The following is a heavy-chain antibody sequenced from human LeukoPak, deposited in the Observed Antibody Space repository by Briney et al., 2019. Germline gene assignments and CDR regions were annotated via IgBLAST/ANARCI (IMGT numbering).Heavy chain of an antibody. D-gene: IGHD6-13*01. Sequence: ASVKVSCKASGYTFTSYDINWVRQASGQGLEWMGWMNPNSGNTGYAQKFQGRVTITRNTSISTAYMELSSLRSEDTAVYYCARVGGSSWTNYYYYYMDVWGKGTTVTVSS. CDR1: GYTFTSYD. J-gene: IGHJ6*03. CDR3: ARVGGSSWTNYYYYYMDV. CDR2: MNPNSGNT. V-gene: IGHV1-8*03.